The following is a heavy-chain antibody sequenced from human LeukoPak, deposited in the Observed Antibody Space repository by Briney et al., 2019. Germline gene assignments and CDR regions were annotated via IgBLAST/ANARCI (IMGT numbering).Heavy chain of an antibody. CDR1: GGSINHYY. CDR3: ARGLEVGAVRPLDY. J-gene: IGHJ4*01. D-gene: IGHD1-1*01. V-gene: IGHV4-4*07. CDR2: VHSTGAT. Sequence: SETLSLTCTVSGGSINHYYWSWIRQPAGKGLEWIGRVHSTGATDYNPSLKSRVTMSVDTSKNQFFVQVNSVTAADTAMYYCARGLEVGAVRPLDYWGHAAHNTVSS.